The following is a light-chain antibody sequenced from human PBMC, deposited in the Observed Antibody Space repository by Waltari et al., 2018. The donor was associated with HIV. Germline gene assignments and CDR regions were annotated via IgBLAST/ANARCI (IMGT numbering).Light chain of an antibody. J-gene: IGKJ2*01. V-gene: IGKV1-39*01. CDR3: QQTYNTPHA. CDR2: AAS. Sequence: DIQMTQSPSSLSASVGERVTITCRASQSISRSLNWYQQKPGQAPKLLIYAASSLHGGVPSRFTASGSWTDFTLIISSLQPEDSATYCCQQTYNTPHAFGQGTKLEIK. CDR1: QSISRS.